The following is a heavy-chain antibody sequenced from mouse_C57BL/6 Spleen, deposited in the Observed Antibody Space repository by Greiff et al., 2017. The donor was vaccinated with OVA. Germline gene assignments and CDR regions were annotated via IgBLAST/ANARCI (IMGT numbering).Heavy chain of an antibody. J-gene: IGHJ3*01. CDR2: INPSSGYT. V-gene: IGHV1-7*01. D-gene: IGHD1-1*01. Sequence: QVQLQQSGAELAKPGASVKLSCKASGYTFTSYWMHWVPPLPGQVLEWIGYINPSSGYTKYNQKFKDKATLTADKSSSTAYMQLSSLTYEDSAVYYCAPSYYGSSPFAYWGQGTLVTVSA. CDR1: GYTFTSYW. CDR3: APSYYGSSPFAY.